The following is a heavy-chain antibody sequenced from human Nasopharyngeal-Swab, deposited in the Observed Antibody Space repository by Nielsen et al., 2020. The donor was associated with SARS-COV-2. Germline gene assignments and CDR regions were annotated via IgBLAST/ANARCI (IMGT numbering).Heavy chain of an antibody. Sequence: VRQMPGKGLEWMGRIDPSDSYTNYSPSFQGHVTISADKSISTAYLQWSSLKASDTATYYCARHLRRRGFYYYYYMDVWGKGTTVTVSS. V-gene: IGHV5-10-1*01. CDR3: ARHLRRRGFYYYYYMDV. CDR2: IDPSDSYT. J-gene: IGHJ6*03. D-gene: IGHD3-10*01.